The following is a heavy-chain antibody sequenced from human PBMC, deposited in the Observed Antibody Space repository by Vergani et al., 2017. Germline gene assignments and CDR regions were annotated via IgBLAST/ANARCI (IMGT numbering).Heavy chain of an antibody. CDR2: INHSGST. Sequence: QVQLQQWGAGLLKPSETLSLTCAVYGGSFSGYYWSWIRQPPGKGLEWIGEINHSGSTNYNPSLKSRVTISVDTSKNQFSLKLSSVTAADTAVYYCARRLSSSWYFDYWGQGTLVTVSS. CDR1: GGSFSGYY. D-gene: IGHD6-13*01. V-gene: IGHV4-34*01. J-gene: IGHJ4*02. CDR3: ARRLSSSWYFDY.